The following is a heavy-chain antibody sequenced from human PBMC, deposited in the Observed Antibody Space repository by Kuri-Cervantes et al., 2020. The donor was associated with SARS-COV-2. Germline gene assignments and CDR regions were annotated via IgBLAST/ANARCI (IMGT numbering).Heavy chain of an antibody. J-gene: IGHJ6*03. CDR1: GYTLTELS. V-gene: IGHV1-24*01. CDR2: FDPEDGET. Sequence: GGSLRLSCKVSGYTLTELSMHWVRQAPGKGLEWMGGFDPEDGETIYAQKFQGRVTMTEDTSTDTAYMELSSLRSEDTAVYYCATDSYYYYYMDVWGKGTTVTVSS. CDR3: ATDSYYYYYMDV.